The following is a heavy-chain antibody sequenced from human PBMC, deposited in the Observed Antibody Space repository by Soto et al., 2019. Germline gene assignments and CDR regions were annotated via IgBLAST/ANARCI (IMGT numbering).Heavy chain of an antibody. D-gene: IGHD2-15*01. CDR2: IYPGDSDT. V-gene: IGHV5-51*01. J-gene: IGHJ4*02. CDR3: ARRTVATIPYCSGGSCYYAYFDY. CDR1: GYSFTSYW. Sequence: PGESLKISCKGSGYSFTSYWIGWVRQMPGKGLEWMGIIYPGDSDTRYSPSFQGQVTISADKSISTAYLQWSSLKASDTAMYYCARRTVATIPYCSGGSCYYAYFDYWGQGTLVTVS.